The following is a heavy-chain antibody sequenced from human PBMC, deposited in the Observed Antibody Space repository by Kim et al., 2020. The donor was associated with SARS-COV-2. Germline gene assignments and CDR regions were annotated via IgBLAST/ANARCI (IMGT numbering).Heavy chain of an antibody. CDR2: ISGDGGST. CDR3: AKDIVLLWFGELLLSPYYYGMDV. V-gene: IGHV3-43*02. CDR1: GFTFDDYA. D-gene: IGHD3-10*01. Sequence: GGSLRLSCAASGFTFDDYAMHWVRQAPGKGLEWVSLISGDGGSTYYADSVKGRFTISRDNSKNSLYLQMNSLRTEDTALYYCAKDIVLLWFGELLLSPYYYGMDVWGQGTTVTVSS. J-gene: IGHJ6*02.